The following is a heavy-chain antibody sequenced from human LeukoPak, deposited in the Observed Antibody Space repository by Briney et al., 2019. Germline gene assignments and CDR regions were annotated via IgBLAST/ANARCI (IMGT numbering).Heavy chain of an antibody. CDR1: GYTFTSYG. D-gene: IGHD3-16*01. Sequence: EASVKVSCKASGYTFTSYGISWVRQAPGQGLEWMGWISAYNGNTNYAQKLQGRVTMTTDTSTGTAYMELRSLRSDDTAVYYCAKVKGKGDYWFDPWGQGTLVTVSS. CDR3: AKVKGKGDYWFDP. V-gene: IGHV1-18*01. J-gene: IGHJ5*02. CDR2: ISAYNGNT.